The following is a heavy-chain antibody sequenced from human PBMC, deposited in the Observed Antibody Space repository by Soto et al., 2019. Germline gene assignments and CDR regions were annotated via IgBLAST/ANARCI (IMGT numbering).Heavy chain of an antibody. CDR2: IYYSGSP. CDR3: GSGGRRETGLGY. V-gene: IGHV4-39*01. Sequence: KGLEWIGNIYYSGSPYYNPSLKSRVPISIDTSKNQFSLSLNSMTAADTAFYFCGSGGRRETGLGYWGRG. D-gene: IGHD3-16*01. J-gene: IGHJ1*01.